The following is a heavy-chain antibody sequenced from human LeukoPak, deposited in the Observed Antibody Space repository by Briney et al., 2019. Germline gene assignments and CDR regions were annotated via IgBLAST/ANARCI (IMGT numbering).Heavy chain of an antibody. CDR2: INHSGST. V-gene: IGHV4-34*01. D-gene: IGHD5-12*01. J-gene: IGHJ4*02. Sequence: ETSETPSPPCACYCGFFRGYYWGWVPPPPREGGGWVGEINHSGSTNYNPSLKSRVTISVDTSKNQFSLKLSSVTAADTAVYYCARRKWLRSAPLDYWGQGTLVTVSS. CDR3: ARRKWLRSAPLDY. CDR1: CGFFRGYY.